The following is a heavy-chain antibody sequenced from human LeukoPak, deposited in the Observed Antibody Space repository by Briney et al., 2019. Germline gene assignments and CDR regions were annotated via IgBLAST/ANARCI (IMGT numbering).Heavy chain of an antibody. CDR2: INPNSGGT. CDR3: ARDQWERPGYFDL. D-gene: IGHD1-26*01. V-gene: IGHV1-2*02. CDR1: GYTFPGYY. J-gene: IGHJ2*01. Sequence: ASVNDSRQASGYTFPGYYMHGVGQAPGQGLAWMGCINPNSGGTNYAQKLQGRVTMTRDTSISTPYMELRRLRSDDTAVYYCARDQWERPGYFDLGGGGTLVTVSP.